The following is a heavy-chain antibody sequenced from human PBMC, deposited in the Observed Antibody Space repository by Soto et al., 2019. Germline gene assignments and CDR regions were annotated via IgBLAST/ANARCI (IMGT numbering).Heavy chain of an antibody. CDR1: GFSFNNHA. CDR3: AKDRLMLTMVVVGAFDF. CDR2: ISGSGSTT. J-gene: IGHJ3*01. V-gene: IGHV3-23*01. D-gene: IGHD3-22*01. Sequence: GGSLRLSCAASGFSFNNHAMTWVRQAPGKGLEWVSGISGSGSTTHYADSVKGRFTISRDNSKDTLYLQMNSLRADDTAVYFCAKDRLMLTMVVVGAFDFWGLGTLVTVSS.